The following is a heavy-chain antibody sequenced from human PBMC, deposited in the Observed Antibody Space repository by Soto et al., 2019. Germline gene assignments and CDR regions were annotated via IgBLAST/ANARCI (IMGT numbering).Heavy chain of an antibody. CDR1: GFTFSSYI. CDR3: ARNPREFSSGRRDYFDY. D-gene: IGHD6-19*01. V-gene: IGHV3-48*04. CDR2: ISSSSGTI. Sequence: PGGSLRLSCAASGFTFSSYIMNWVRQAPGKGLEWVSYISSSSGTIYYADSVKGRFTISRDNAKNSLYLQMNSLRAEDTAVYYCARNPREFSSGRRDYFDYWGQGTLVTVSS. J-gene: IGHJ4*02.